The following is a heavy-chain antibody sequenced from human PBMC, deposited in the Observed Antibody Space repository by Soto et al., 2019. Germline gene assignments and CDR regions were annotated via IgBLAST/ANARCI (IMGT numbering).Heavy chain of an antibody. D-gene: IGHD3-10*01. CDR3: ASDPYYYASGY. Sequence: KPGGSLRLSCAASGVTFSDSYMTWIRQAPGKGLEWLSYISGSGTTIYYADSVKGRFTVSRDNARNSLYLQMNSLRAEDTAVYYCASDPYYYASGYWGQGTLVTVSS. CDR1: GVTFSDSY. CDR2: ISGSGTTI. V-gene: IGHV3-11*01. J-gene: IGHJ4*02.